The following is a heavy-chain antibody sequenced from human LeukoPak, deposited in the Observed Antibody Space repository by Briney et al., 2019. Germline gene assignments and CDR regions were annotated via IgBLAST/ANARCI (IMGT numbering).Heavy chain of an antibody. V-gene: IGHV4-39*07. CDR2: IYYSGST. D-gene: IGHD1-26*01. Sequence: SETLSLTCTVSGGSISSSSYYWGWIRQPPGKGLEWIGSIYYSGSTYHNPSLKSRVTISVDTSKNQFSLKLSSVTAADTAVYYCARRRSWPDAFDIWGQGTMATVSS. J-gene: IGHJ3*02. CDR3: ARRRSWPDAFDI. CDR1: GGSISSSSYY.